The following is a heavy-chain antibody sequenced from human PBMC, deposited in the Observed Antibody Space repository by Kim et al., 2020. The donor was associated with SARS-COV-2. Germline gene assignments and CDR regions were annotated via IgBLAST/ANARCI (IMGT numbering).Heavy chain of an antibody. CDR2: ISAYNGNT. J-gene: IGHJ4*02. Sequence: ASVKVSCKASGYTFTSYGISWVRQAPGQGLEWMGWISAYNGNTNYVQKLQGRVTMTTDTSTSTAHMELRSLRSDDTAVYYCARDGTLYYYDSSGNPFDYWGQGTLVTVSS. V-gene: IGHV1-18*04. CDR1: GYTFTSYG. D-gene: IGHD3-22*01. CDR3: ARDGTLYYYDSSGNPFDY.